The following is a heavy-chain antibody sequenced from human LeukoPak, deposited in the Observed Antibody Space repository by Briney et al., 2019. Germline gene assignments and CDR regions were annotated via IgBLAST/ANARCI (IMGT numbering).Heavy chain of an antibody. CDR3: ARVFRGYSYGYLGY. D-gene: IGHD5-18*01. Sequence: GGSLRLSCAASGFTFSSYWMHWVRQAPGKGLVWVSRINSDGSSTGYADSVKGRFTISRDNAKNTLYLQMNSLRAEDTAVYYCARVFRGYSYGYLGYWGQGTLVTVSS. V-gene: IGHV3-74*01. CDR1: GFTFSSYW. J-gene: IGHJ4*02. CDR2: INSDGSST.